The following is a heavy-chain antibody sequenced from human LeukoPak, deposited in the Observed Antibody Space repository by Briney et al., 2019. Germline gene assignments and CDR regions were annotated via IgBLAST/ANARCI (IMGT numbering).Heavy chain of an antibody. Sequence: SETPSLTCTVSGGSISSYYWSWIRQPPGKGLEWIGYIYYSGSTNYNPSLKSRVTISVDTSKNQFSLKLSSVTAADTAVYYCARSGYSSSWYRTNWYFDLWGRGTLVTVSS. J-gene: IGHJ2*01. CDR2: IYYSGST. CDR1: GGSISSYY. CDR3: ARSGYSSSWYRTNWYFDL. D-gene: IGHD6-13*01. V-gene: IGHV4-59*01.